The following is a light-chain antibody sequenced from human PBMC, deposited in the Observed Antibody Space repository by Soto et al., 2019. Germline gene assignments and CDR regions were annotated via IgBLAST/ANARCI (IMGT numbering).Light chain of an antibody. CDR3: QQYNDWPLT. Sequence: EIVMTQSPATLSVSPGERATLSCRASQSVSSNLAWYQQKPGQAPRLLIYDISARATGIPTRFSGSGSGTEFPLTISSLQSEDFAVYYCQQYNDWPLTFGGGTKVDIK. V-gene: IGKV3D-15*01. J-gene: IGKJ4*01. CDR1: QSVSSN. CDR2: DIS.